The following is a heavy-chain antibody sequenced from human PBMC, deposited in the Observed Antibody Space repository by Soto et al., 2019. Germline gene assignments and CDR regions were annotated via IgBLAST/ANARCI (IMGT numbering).Heavy chain of an antibody. V-gene: IGHV1-69*01. CDR3: ATATLDTTLEGGGAPEYIYNMNV. J-gene: IGHJ6*04. CDR1: GGTFNTYG. CDR2: TCPTFGIT. D-gene: IGHD1-1*01. Sequence: QVQVVQSGAEMKKPGSAVTVSCQTSGGTFNTYGISWVRQAPGQGFEWMGGTCPTFGITDYSQNFQDRVTITAKEYKRTSYMKESMSRHEDTGEHYCATATLDTTLEGGGAPEYIYNMNVGGNGTAATFAS.